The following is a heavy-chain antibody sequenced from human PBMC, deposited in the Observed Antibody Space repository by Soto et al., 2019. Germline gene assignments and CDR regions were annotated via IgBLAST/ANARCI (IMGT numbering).Heavy chain of an antibody. D-gene: IGHD5-18*01. V-gene: IGHV4-34*01. CDR1: GGFLSESY. CDR3: ARETNTAMSPGWFDP. Sequence: SETLSLTCAVYGGFLSESYWTWIRQPPGKGLEWIGEINHVGGTNYNPSLKSRVTMSVDTSQNQFSLRLISVTAADTAVYYCARETNTAMSPGWFDPWGQGTLVTVSS. J-gene: IGHJ5*02. CDR2: INHVGGT.